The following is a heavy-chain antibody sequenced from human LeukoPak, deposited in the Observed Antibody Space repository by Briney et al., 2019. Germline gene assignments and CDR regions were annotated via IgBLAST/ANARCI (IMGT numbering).Heavy chain of an antibody. CDR1: GYSFTAFY. D-gene: IGHD3-10*01. V-gene: IGHV1-2*02. J-gene: IGHJ4*02. Sequence: WASVKVSCKTSGYSFTAFYIHWVRQAPGQGLEWMGWIHPRRGDTNYAQKFQGRVTMTRDMSISTAYLDLSSLRSDDTAVYYCARDGDYGTGSYYRGCIDSWGQGTPVTVSP. CDR3: ARDGDYGTGSYYRGCIDS. CDR2: IHPRRGDT.